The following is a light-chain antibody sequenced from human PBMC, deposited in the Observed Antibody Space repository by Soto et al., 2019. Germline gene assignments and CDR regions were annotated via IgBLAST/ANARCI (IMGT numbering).Light chain of an antibody. Sequence: QSALTQPASVSGSPGQSLTISCTGSSNDVGSCNCVSWYQQHPGKAPKLLISDVTTRPSGVSNRFSGSKSANTASLTISGLQPEDDADYYCSSYSTIATRVFGSGTKLTVL. J-gene: IGLJ1*01. CDR1: SNDVGSCNC. CDR3: SSYSTIATRV. V-gene: IGLV2-14*03. CDR2: DVT.